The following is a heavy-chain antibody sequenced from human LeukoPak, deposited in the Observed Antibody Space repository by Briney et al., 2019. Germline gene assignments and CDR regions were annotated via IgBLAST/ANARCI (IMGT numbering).Heavy chain of an antibody. V-gene: IGHV1-18*04. D-gene: IGHD2-15*01. CDR3: ASWLCSGGSCYGYYGMDV. Sequence: ASVKVSCKASGYSFTSNYIHWVRQAPGQGLEWMGWISAYNGNTNYAQKLQGRVTMTTDTSTSTAYMELRSLRSDDTAVYYCASWLCSGGSCYGYYGMDVWGQGTTVTVSS. J-gene: IGHJ6*02. CDR2: ISAYNGNT. CDR1: GYSFTSNY.